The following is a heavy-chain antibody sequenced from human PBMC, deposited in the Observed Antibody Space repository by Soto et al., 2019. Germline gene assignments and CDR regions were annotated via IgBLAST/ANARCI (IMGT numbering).Heavy chain of an antibody. CDR2: ISSGSDSI. V-gene: IGHV3-21*01. J-gene: IGHJ1*01. D-gene: IGHD6-19*01. Sequence: PGGSLRLSCATSGFIFTSYSMVWVRLAPGKGLEWVASISSGSDSIFYSDSVKGRFTVSRDNAKNSVFLHINNLRADDTAVYFCARDRSADRFVQYFQHWGQGTQVTVSS. CDR1: GFIFTSYS. CDR3: ARDRSADRFVQYFQH.